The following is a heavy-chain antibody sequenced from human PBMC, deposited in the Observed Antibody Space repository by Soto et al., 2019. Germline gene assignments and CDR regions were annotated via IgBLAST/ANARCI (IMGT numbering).Heavy chain of an antibody. V-gene: IGHV4-30-4*01. D-gene: IGHD3-22*01. CDR3: ARDGDDSSGYYHEDS. CDR1: GGSISSGDYY. J-gene: IGHJ4*02. Sequence: QVQLQESGPGLVKPSQTLSLTCTVSGGSISSGDYYWSWIRQPPGKGLEWIGYIYYSGSTYYNPSLKGRVTISVDTSKNQFSLKLSSVTAADTAVYYCARDGDDSSGYYHEDSWGQGTLVTVSS. CDR2: IYYSGST.